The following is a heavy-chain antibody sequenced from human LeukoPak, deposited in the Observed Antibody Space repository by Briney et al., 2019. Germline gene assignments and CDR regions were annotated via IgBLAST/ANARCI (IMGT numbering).Heavy chain of an antibody. J-gene: IGHJ4*02. CDR2: INPDSGGT. CDR1: GYTFSGYY. CDR3: ARERFYSSGSKSNRVDY. D-gene: IGHD6-19*01. Sequence: ASVKVSCKTSGYTFSGYYMHWVRQAPGQGLEWMGWINPDSGGTNYGQNFQGRVTMTRDTAINTAYMELSRLRSDDTAVYYWARERFYSSGSKSNRVDYWGQGTLVTVSS. V-gene: IGHV1-2*02.